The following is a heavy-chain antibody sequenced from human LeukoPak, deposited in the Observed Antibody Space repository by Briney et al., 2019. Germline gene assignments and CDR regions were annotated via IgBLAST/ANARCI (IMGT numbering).Heavy chain of an antibody. Sequence: PGGSLRLSCAASGFTFSSYSMNWVRQAPGKGLEWVSSISSSSSYIYYADSVKGRFTISRDNAKNSLYLQMNSLRAEDTAVYYCARDPPYYYDSSGAFDIWGQGTMVTVSS. CDR2: ISSSSSYI. V-gene: IGHV3-21*01. D-gene: IGHD3-22*01. J-gene: IGHJ3*02. CDR1: GFTFSSYS. CDR3: ARDPPYYYDSSGAFDI.